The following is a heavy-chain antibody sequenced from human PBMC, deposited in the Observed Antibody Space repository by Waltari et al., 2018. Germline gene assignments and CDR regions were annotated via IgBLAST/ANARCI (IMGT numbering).Heavy chain of an antibody. D-gene: IGHD3-22*01. V-gene: IGHV3-49*03. CDR2: IRSKAYGGTT. CDR1: GFTFGVYA. J-gene: IGHJ4*02. CDR3: TRAYYYDSSGPPYYFDY. Sequence: EVQLVESGGGLVQPGRSLRLSGKASGFTFGVYAMSWFRQAPGRGLGWVGFIRSKAYGGTTEYAASVRGRVTISRDDSISIAYLQINSLKTEDTAVYYCTRAYYYDSSGPPYYFDYWSQGTQVTVSS.